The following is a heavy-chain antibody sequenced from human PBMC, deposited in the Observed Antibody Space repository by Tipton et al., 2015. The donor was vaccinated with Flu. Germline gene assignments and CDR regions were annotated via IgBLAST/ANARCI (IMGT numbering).Heavy chain of an antibody. D-gene: IGHD6-13*01. CDR3: ASLPGYPFDY. Sequence: TLSLTCTVSGGSISSSSYYWGWIRQPPGKGLEWIGSIYYSGSTYYNPSLKSRVTISVDTSKNQFSLKLSSVTAADTAVYYCASLPGYPFDYWGQGTLVPVSS. V-gene: IGHV4-39*01. J-gene: IGHJ4*02. CDR2: IYYSGST. CDR1: GGSISSSSYY.